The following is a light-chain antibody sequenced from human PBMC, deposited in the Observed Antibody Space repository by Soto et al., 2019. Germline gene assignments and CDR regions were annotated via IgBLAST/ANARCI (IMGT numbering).Light chain of an antibody. CDR3: QQSYSTPWT. V-gene: IGKV1-39*01. J-gene: IGKJ1*01. CDR1: QSITRY. CDR2: DAT. Sequence: DIQKTQSPSSLSASVGDRVTITCRASQSITRYFNWYQQKPGKAPKLLIYDATSLQSGVPSRFSGSGSGTDFTLTISSLQPEDFATYYCQQSYSTPWTFGQGTKVEIK.